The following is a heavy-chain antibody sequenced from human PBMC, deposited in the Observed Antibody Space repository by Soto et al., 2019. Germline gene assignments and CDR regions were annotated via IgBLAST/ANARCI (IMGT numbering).Heavy chain of an antibody. D-gene: IGHD6-13*01. CDR1: GYSFTSYA. Sequence: ASVKVSCKASGYSFTSYAISWVRQAPGQGLEWMGWISAYNGNTNYAQKLQGRVTMTTDTSTSTAYMELRSLRSDDTAVYYCARDLAAAGILPWFDPWGQGTLVTVSS. V-gene: IGHV1-18*01. CDR3: ARDLAAAGILPWFDP. J-gene: IGHJ5*02. CDR2: ISAYNGNT.